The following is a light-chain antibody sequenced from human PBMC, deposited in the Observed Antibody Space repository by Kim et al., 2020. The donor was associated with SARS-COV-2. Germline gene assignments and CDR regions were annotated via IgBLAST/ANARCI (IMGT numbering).Light chain of an antibody. J-gene: IGKJ1*01. CDR2: EAS. CDR3: QEHNTRT. Sequence: RSASIGDRVTITCRASEDIATWLAWYQQRPGKAPNLLIYEASSLESGVPSRFSGSGSGTEFTLTISSLQPDDLGTYYCQEHNTRTFGQGTKVDIK. V-gene: IGKV1-5*03. CDR1: EDIATW.